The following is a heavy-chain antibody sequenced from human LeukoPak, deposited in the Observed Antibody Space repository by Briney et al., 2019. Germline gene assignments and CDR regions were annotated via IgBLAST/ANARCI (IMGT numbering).Heavy chain of an antibody. J-gene: IGHJ4*02. CDR1: GYTFTDYA. D-gene: IGHD3-22*01. CDR3: ASCNDSSGYFAY. CDR2: VNTNTGNP. Sequence: PGASVKVSCKPSGYTFTDYAINWVRQAPGQGLEYMGWVNTNTGNPTYAQGFTGRFVFSSDSSVSTAYLQITSLKADDSAIYFCASCNDSSGYFAYWGQGTLVTVSS. V-gene: IGHV7-4-1*02.